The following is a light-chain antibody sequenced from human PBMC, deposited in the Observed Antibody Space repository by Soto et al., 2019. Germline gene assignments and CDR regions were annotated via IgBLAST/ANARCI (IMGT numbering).Light chain of an antibody. CDR3: QHYKNRPLT. Sequence: EVVMTQFPGTLFVSPGERATLSCRASQSVSSDLAWYQDKAGQAPRLLIYGASSRATGIPARFSGSGSGTEFTLTISTLQAEDGAVYYSQHYKNRPLTFGGGTKVDIK. V-gene: IGKV3-15*01. J-gene: IGKJ4*01. CDR1: QSVSSD. CDR2: GAS.